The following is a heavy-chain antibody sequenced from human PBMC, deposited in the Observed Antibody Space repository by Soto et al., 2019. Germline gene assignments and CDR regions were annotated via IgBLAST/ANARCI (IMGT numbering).Heavy chain of an antibody. CDR1: GGTFSSYA. V-gene: IGHV1-69*01. J-gene: IGHJ5*02. D-gene: IGHD6-6*01. CDR2: IIPIFGTA. CDR3: ARDSSSRGWFDP. Sequence: QVQLVQSGAEVKKPGSSVKVSCKASGGTFSSYAISWVRQAPGQGLEWMGGIIPIFGTANYEPKCQGRVTITADESTSTAYMELSSLRSEDTAVYYCARDSSSRGWFDPWGQGTLVTVS.